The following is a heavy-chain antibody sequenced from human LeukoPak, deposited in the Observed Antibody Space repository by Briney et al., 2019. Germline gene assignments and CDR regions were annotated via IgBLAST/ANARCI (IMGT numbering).Heavy chain of an antibody. Sequence: GGSLRLSCVASGFTFPTYSMAWVRQAPGKGLDWVSSINAAGDDMYYADSVKGRFSISRDNLKNTLYLQMHSLRAEDRAIYYCAKGIFGVIHNGIDVWGKGTAVTVSS. CDR3: AKGIFGVIHNGIDV. CDR2: INAAGDDM. CDR1: GFTFPTYS. V-gene: IGHV3-23*01. J-gene: IGHJ6*04. D-gene: IGHD3-3*01.